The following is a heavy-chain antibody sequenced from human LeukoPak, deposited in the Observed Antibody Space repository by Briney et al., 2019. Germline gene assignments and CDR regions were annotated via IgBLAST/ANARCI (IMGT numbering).Heavy chain of an antibody. CDR1: VGSFSGYY. V-gene: IGHV4-34*01. J-gene: IGHJ5*02. CDR2: INHSGNT. D-gene: IGHD3-3*01. Sequence: SETLSLTCAVYVGSFSGYYWSWIRQPPGEGLEWIGEINHSGNTNYSPSLKSRVTISVDTSKNQFCLKLRSVTAADTAVYYCARGISMWSGYFSLRAPHHTYNWFDPWGQGALVTVSS. CDR3: ARGISMWSGYFSLRAPHHTYNWFDP.